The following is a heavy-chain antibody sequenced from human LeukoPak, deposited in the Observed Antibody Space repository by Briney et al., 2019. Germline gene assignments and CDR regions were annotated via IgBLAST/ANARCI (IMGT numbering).Heavy chain of an antibody. D-gene: IGHD3-3*01. J-gene: IGHJ5*02. CDR3: ARVYDFWSGYYQSGSYNWFDP. Sequence: GASVKVSCKASGYTFTGYYMHWVRQAPGQGLEWMGWINPNSGGTNYAQKFQGRVTMTRDTSISTAYMELSRLRSDDTAVYSCARVYDFWSGYYQSGSYNWFDPWGQGTLVTVSS. CDR1: GYTFTGYY. CDR2: INPNSGGT. V-gene: IGHV1-2*02.